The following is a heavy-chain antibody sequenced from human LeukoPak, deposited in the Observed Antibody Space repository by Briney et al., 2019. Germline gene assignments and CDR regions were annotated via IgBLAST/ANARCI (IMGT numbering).Heavy chain of an antibody. V-gene: IGHV3-74*01. J-gene: IGHJ4*02. CDR1: GFTFRNYG. CDR3: ARGGLRWEPHFDY. D-gene: IGHD1-26*01. Sequence: GGSLRLSCAASGFTFRNYGMNWVRQAPGKGLVWVSRINSDGSSTSYADSVKGRFTISRDNAKNTLYLQMNSLRAEDTAVYYCARGGLRWEPHFDYWGQGTLVTVSS. CDR2: INSDGSST.